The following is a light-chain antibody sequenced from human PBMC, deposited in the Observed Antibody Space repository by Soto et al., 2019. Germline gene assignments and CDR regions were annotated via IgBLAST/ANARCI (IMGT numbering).Light chain of an antibody. CDR3: QKYDSAPWT. CDR1: QGINNY. Sequence: IQMTQSPSSLSAFAGDRVTITCRASQGINNYLAWYQHKPGKVPKLLIYAASTLQSGVPSRFSGGGSGTEFTLSISSLQPEDVATYYCQKYDSAPWTFGQWTEVEIK. CDR2: AAS. V-gene: IGKV1-27*01. J-gene: IGKJ1*01.